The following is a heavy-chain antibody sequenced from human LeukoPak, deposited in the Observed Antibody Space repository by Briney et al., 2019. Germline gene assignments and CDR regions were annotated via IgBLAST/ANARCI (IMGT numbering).Heavy chain of an antibody. J-gene: IGHJ4*02. V-gene: IGHV3-23*01. CDR1: GFTFSNYA. D-gene: IGHD5-12*01. Sequence: PGGSLRLSCAASGFTFSNYAMSWVRQAPGKGLEWVSAITNSGAQTFYADSVKGRFTISRDNSKNTLYLQMNSLRDEDTAVYYCGEVGSGNKFDYWGQGTLVTVSS. CDR3: GEVGSGNKFDY. CDR2: ITNSGAQT.